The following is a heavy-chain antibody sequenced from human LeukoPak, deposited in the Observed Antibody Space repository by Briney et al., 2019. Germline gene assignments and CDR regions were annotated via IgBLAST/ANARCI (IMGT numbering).Heavy chain of an antibody. CDR1: GGSISSGGYS. V-gene: IGHV4-30-4*07. CDR2: IYYSGST. D-gene: IGHD2-8*01. Sequence: SQTLSLTCAVSGGSISSGGYSWSWIRQPPGKGLEWIGYIYYSGSTYYNPSLKSRVTISVDTSKNQFSLKLSSVTAADTAVYYCARDTKDYWGQGTLVTVSS. CDR3: ARDTKDY. J-gene: IGHJ4*02.